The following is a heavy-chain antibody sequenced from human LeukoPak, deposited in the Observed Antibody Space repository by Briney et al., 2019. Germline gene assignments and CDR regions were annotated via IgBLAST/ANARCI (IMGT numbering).Heavy chain of an antibody. CDR3: AKYSSGWYPNWFDP. CDR2: IIPIFGTA. J-gene: IGHJ5*02. Sequence: SVKVSCKASGGTFSSYAISWVRQAPGQGLEWMEGIIPIFGTANYAQKFQGRVTITADESTSTAYMELSSLRSEDTAVYYCAKYSSGWYPNWFDPWGQGTLVTVSS. CDR1: GGTFSSYA. V-gene: IGHV1-69*01. D-gene: IGHD6-19*01.